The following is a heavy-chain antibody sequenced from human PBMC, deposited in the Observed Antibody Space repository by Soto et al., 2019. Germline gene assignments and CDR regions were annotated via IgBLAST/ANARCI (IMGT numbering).Heavy chain of an antibody. V-gene: IGHV3-21*01. J-gene: IGHJ3*02. CDR1: GFTFSSYS. CDR3: ASTSIVGATRVVDI. D-gene: IGHD1-26*01. CDR2: ISSSSSYI. Sequence: GGSLRLSCAASGFTFSSYSMNWVRQAPGKGLEWVSSISSSSSYIYYADSVKGRFTISRDNAKNSLYLQMNSLRAEDTAVYYCASTSIVGATRVVDIWGQGTMVTVSS.